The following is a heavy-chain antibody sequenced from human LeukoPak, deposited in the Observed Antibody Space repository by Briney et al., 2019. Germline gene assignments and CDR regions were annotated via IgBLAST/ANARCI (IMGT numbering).Heavy chain of an antibody. J-gene: IGHJ6*02. D-gene: IGHD6-13*01. V-gene: IGHV4-39*07. CDR3: ARDMQQLGYYYYYGMDV. CDR2: IYYSGST. Sequence: PSETLSLTCTVSDGSISSSNYYWVWIRQPPGKGLEWIGSIYYSGSTYYNPSLKSRVTISVDTSKNQFSLKLSSVTAADTAVYYCARDMQQLGYYYYYGMDVWGQGTTVTVTS. CDR1: DGSISSSNYY.